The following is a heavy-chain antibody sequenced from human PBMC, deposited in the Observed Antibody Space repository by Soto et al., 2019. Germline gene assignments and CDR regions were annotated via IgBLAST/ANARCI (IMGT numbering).Heavy chain of an antibody. CDR3: ATYSSTWVLDY. CDR2: IYPGDSDT. Sequence: GESLKISCKGSGYSFTNYWIGWVRQMPGKGPEWMGIIYPGDSDTRYSPSFQGQVTISADKSISTAYLQWRSLKASDTAMYYCATYSSTWVLDYWGQGTLVTVSS. CDR1: GYSFTNYW. V-gene: IGHV5-51*01. D-gene: IGHD6-13*01. J-gene: IGHJ4*02.